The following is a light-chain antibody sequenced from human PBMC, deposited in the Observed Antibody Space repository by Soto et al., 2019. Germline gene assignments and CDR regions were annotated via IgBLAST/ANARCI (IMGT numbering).Light chain of an antibody. V-gene: IGLV1-40*01. J-gene: IGLJ3*02. Sequence: QAVVKQPTSVSGAPGPRVTIPCTGSTSNIGAGSDVHWYQQLPGTAPKLLIYDNRNRPSGVPDRVSGSKSGTSASLAITGLRAEDEADYLCQSYDSSLSCWVFGGGTKLT. CDR1: TSNIGAGSD. CDR2: DNR. CDR3: QSYDSSLSCWV.